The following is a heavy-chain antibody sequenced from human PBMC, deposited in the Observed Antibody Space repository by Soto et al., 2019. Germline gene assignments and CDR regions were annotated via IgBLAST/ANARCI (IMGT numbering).Heavy chain of an antibody. CDR2: ISAYNGNT. CDR1: GYTFTSYG. Sequence: ASVKVSCKASGYTFTSYGISWVRQAPGQGLEWMGWISAYNGNTNYAQKLQGRVTMTTDTSTSTAYMELRSLRSDDTAVYYCARVSNFVDIVVVPAAIGGYYYYMDVWGKGTTVTVSS. J-gene: IGHJ6*03. CDR3: ARVSNFVDIVVVPAAIGGYYYYMDV. D-gene: IGHD2-2*02. V-gene: IGHV1-18*01.